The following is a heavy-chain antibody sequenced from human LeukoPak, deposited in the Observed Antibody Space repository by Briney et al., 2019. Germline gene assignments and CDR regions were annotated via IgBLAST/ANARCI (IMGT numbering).Heavy chain of an antibody. CDR1: GFTFSSYA. V-gene: IGHV3-23*01. Sequence: GGSLRLSCAASGFTFSSYAMSWVRQAPGKGLEWVSAISGSGGSTYYADSVKGRFTISRDNSKNTLYLQMNSLRAEDTAVYYCAKDGLEYSSSSSVFDYWGQGTLVTVSS. D-gene: IGHD6-6*01. CDR2: ISGSGGST. CDR3: AKDGLEYSSSSSVFDY. J-gene: IGHJ4*02.